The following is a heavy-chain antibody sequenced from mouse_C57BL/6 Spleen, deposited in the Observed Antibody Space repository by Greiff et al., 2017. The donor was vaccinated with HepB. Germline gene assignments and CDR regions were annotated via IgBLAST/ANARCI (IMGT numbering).Heavy chain of an antibody. J-gene: IGHJ4*01. V-gene: IGHV10-1*01. CDR2: IRSKSNNYAT. CDR1: GFSFNTYA. CDR3: VRPRRGPYYAMDY. Sequence: EVKLMESGGGLVQPKGSLKLSCAASGFSFNTYAMNWVRQAPGKGLEWVARIRSKSNNYATYYADSVKDRFTISRDDSESMLYLQMNNLKTEDTAMYYCVRPRRGPYYAMDYWGQGTSVTVSS.